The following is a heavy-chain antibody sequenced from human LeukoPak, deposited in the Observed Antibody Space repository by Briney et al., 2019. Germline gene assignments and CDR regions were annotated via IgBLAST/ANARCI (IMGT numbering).Heavy chain of an antibody. V-gene: IGHV4-38-2*01. D-gene: IGHD1-26*01. CDR1: GYSISSGYY. Sequence: SETLSLTCAVSGYSISSGYYWGWIRQPPGKGLEWIGNIYHSGSTYYNPSLKSRVTISVDTSKDQFSLKLSSVTAADTAVYYCARGIVGAPNAYFFDYWGQGTLVTVSS. CDR2: IYHSGST. J-gene: IGHJ4*02. CDR3: ARGIVGAPNAYFFDY.